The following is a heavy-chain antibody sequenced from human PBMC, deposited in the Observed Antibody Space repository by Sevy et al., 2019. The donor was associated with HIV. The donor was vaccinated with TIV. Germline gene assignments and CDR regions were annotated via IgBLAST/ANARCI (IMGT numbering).Heavy chain of an antibody. V-gene: IGHV3-23*01. CDR3: AREGCSRPHDY. CDR2: LSFGCGKI. J-gene: IGHJ4*02. CDR1: GFAFYEYS. Sequence: GGSLRLSCAASGFAFYEYSMSWIRQAPGKGLEWVATLSFGCGKINYADSVKGRFTISRGNSKNSFYLQMDNLGVEDTALYYCAREGCSRPHDYWGQGTRVTVSS. D-gene: IGHD2-8*01.